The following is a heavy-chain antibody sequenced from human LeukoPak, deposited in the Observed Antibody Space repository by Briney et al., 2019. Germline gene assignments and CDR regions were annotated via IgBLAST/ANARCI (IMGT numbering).Heavy chain of an antibody. D-gene: IGHD5-24*01. CDR2: ISGSGGWT. CDR3: AKEMKGDVPFDY. J-gene: IGHJ4*02. V-gene: IGHV3-23*01. Sequence: GGSLRLSCAASGFTFSSYAMSWVRPAPGKGLEWVSAISGSGGWTYYADSVKGRFTTSRDNYKNTLYLQMNRLRAEDTAVYYCAKEMKGDVPFDYWGQGTLVTVSS. CDR1: GFTFSSYA.